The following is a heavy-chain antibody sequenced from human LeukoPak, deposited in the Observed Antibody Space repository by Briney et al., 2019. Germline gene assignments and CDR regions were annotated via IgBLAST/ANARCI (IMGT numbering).Heavy chain of an antibody. CDR1: GFTFSSYW. J-gene: IGHJ3*02. Sequence: PGGSLRLSCAASGFTFSSYWMQWVRQAPGKGLLWVSRLNSDGSRTNYADSVKGRFTISRDNAKNTLYLQMNSLSAEDTAVYYCTFSSFGDHKGLDAFDIWGQGTMVTVSS. CDR2: LNSDGSRT. D-gene: IGHD4-17*01. CDR3: TFSSFGDHKGLDAFDI. V-gene: IGHV3-74*01.